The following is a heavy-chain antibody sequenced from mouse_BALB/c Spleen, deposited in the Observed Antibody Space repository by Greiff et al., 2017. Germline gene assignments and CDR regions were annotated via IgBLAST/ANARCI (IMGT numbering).Heavy chain of an antibody. CDR2: ISYDGSN. Sequence: EVQLQESGPGLVKPSQSLSLTCSVTGYSITSGYYWNWIRQFPGNKLEWMGYISYDGSNNYNPSLKNRISITRDTSKNQFFLKLNSVTTEDTATYYCARGGLYGGYAMDYWGQGTSVTVSS. V-gene: IGHV3-6*02. CDR3: ARGGLYGGYAMDY. D-gene: IGHD1-1*01. J-gene: IGHJ4*01. CDR1: GYSITSGYY.